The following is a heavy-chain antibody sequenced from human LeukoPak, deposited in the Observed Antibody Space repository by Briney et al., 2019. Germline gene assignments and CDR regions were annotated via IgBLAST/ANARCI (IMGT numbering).Heavy chain of an antibody. CDR3: AKDEQWLVDY. J-gene: IGHJ4*02. D-gene: IGHD6-19*01. CDR2: ISAYNGNT. Sequence: ASVKVSCKTSGYTFTSYGISWVRQAPGQGLEWMGWISAYNGNTNYAQKFQGRVTMTTDTSTSTAYMELRSLRSDDTAVYYCAKDEQWLVDYWGQGTLVTASS. V-gene: IGHV1-18*01. CDR1: GYTFTSYG.